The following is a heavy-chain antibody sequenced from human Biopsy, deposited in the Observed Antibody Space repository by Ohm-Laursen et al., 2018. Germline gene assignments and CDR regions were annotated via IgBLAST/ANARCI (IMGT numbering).Heavy chain of an antibody. CDR2: ISYSGTT. V-gene: IGHV4-31*01. J-gene: IGHJ4*02. CDR3: ARGRLRAVARFDY. D-gene: IGHD6-19*01. CDR1: GGSIGGGEYY. Sequence: TLSLTCTVSGGSIGGGEYYWNWIRQHPGKGLEWIGLISYSGTTFYNPSLESLLTISIDTSKNHFSLKLSSVTAADTAVYYCARGRLRAVARFDYWGQGTLVTVSS.